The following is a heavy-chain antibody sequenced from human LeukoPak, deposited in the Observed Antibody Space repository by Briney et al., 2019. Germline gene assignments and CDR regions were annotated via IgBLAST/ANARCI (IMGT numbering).Heavy chain of an antibody. Sequence: GGSLRLSCAASGFTFSHYSMNWVRQAPGKGLEWISYIGISSGNTKYADSVKGRFTISGDKAKNSVYLQMNSLRVEDTAVYYCARDTKYAFDNWGQGALVTVSS. CDR3: ARDTKYAFDN. CDR1: GFTFSHYS. V-gene: IGHV3-48*01. CDR2: IGISSGNT. D-gene: IGHD2-2*01. J-gene: IGHJ4*02.